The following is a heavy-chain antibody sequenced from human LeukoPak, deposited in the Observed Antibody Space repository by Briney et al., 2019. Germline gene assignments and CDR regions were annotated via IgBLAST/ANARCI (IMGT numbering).Heavy chain of an antibody. J-gene: IGHJ6*03. Sequence: PGGSLRLSCAASGFTFSSYEMNWVRQAPGKGLEWVSYISSSGSTIYYADSVKGRFTISRDNAKNSLYLQMNSLRAGDTAVYYCARVNYYYMDVWGKGTTVTISS. CDR3: ARVNYYYMDV. CDR2: ISSSGSTI. CDR1: GFTFSSYE. V-gene: IGHV3-48*03.